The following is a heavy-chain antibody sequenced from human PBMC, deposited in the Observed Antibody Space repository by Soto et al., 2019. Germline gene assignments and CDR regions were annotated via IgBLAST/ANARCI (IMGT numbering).Heavy chain of an antibody. D-gene: IGHD4-4*01. V-gene: IGHV1-18*01. Sequence: ASVKVSCKASGYRFTNHGISWVRQAAEEGHEWMGWIGGNDGKTKYARKVQGRVTMTTDTSTSIAYMEMNSLRHDDKALYYCARGSAVPTFRWMDVWGQGTTVTVSS. CDR3: ARGSAVPTFRWMDV. CDR2: IGGNDGKT. J-gene: IGHJ6*02. CDR1: GYRFTNHG.